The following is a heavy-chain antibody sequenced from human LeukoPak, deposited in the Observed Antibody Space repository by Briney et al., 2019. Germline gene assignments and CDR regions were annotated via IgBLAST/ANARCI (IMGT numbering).Heavy chain of an antibody. CDR1: GFTFSSYA. D-gene: IGHD5-24*01. Sequence: GGSLRLSCAASGFTFSSYAMTWIRQAPGKGLEWVSSISGSGGSTYYADSVKGRFTISRDNSKGTVSLQMNSLRPEDTAVYYCAKDDAWLQYGDWGRGTLVTVSS. V-gene: IGHV3-23*01. CDR3: AKDDAWLQYGD. CDR2: ISGSGGST. J-gene: IGHJ4*02.